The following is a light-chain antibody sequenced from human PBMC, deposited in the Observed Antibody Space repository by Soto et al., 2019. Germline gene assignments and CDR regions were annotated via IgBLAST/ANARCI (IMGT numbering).Light chain of an antibody. J-gene: IGKJ5*01. CDR3: QQYDDWFSIT. CDR1: QSVSSN. V-gene: IGKV3D-15*01. Sequence: EIVLTQSPATLSVSPGERATLSCRASQSVSSNLAWYQQKPGQAPRLLIYGAFSRATGIPGRFSGGGSGTEFTLTINSLQSEDFAVYYCQQYDDWFSITFGQGTRLENK. CDR2: GAF.